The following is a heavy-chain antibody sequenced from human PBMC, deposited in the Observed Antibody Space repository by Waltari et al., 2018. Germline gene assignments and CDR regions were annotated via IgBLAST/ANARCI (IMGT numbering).Heavy chain of an antibody. CDR2: ISYDGSNK. CDR3: ARGSSRNYYYYGMDV. J-gene: IGHJ6*02. D-gene: IGHD6-13*01. CDR1: GFPLSSHA. Sequence: QVQLVESGGGVVQPGRSLRLSCDASGFPLSSHAMHWVRHAPGKGLGWVAVISYDGSNKYYADSVKGRFTISRDNSKNTLYLQMNSLRAEDTAVYYCARGSSRNYYYYGMDVWGQGTTVTVSS. V-gene: IGHV3-30-3*01.